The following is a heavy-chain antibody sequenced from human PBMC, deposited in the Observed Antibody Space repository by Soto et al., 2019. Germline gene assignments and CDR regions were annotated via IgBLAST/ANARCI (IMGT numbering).Heavy chain of an antibody. J-gene: IGHJ6*02. CDR3: ATATIAPVSATLYHYGMDV. CDR1: GGTFNNFA. V-gene: IGHV1-69*01. D-gene: IGHD6-25*01. CDR2: IMPVFHTT. Sequence: QVQLVQSGAEVKKPGSSVKVSCQASGGTFNNFAFTWVRQAPGQGLEWLGGIMPVFHTTNSAQTFQDRITIIADDFTNTVYMEMTSLRFDDTGVYYCATATIAPVSATLYHYGMDVWGQGTTVTVSS.